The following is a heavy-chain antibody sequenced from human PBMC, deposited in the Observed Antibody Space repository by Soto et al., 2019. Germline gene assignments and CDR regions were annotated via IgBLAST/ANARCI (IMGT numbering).Heavy chain of an antibody. Sequence: PGESLKISCQGSGYTLTGYWIGWVRQMPGKGLEWRGIINPGDSDTRYSPSFQGQVTISVDKSIGTAYLRWSSLKASDTAIYYWARLGGEYYYAMDVWGQGTTVTVAS. CDR2: INPGDSDT. CDR3: ARLGGEYYYAMDV. V-gene: IGHV5-51*01. D-gene: IGHD3-16*01. J-gene: IGHJ6*02. CDR1: GYTLTGYW.